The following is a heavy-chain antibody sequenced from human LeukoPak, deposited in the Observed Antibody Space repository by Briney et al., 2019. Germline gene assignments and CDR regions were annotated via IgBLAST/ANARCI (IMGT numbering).Heavy chain of an antibody. CDR2: INHSGST. V-gene: IGHV4-34*01. CDR1: GGSFSGYY. Sequence: PSETLSLTCAVYGGSFSGYYWSWIRQPPGKGLEWIGEINHSGSTNYSPSLKSRVTISVDTSKNQFSLKLSSVTAADTAVYYCARLPVVAFFDYWGQGTLVTVSS. J-gene: IGHJ4*02. CDR3: ARLPVVAFFDY. D-gene: IGHD2-15*01.